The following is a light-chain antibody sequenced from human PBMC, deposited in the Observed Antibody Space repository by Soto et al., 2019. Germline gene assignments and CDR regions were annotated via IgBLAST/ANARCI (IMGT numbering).Light chain of an antibody. Sequence: DIQMTQSPSTLSASXGEXXXXNXXASQNVGTWLAWYQQKPGKAPNLLIYKASNLERGVPSRFSGSGSGTEFTLTISSLQPDDLATYYCQQNNRYPWTFGQGTKVDIK. V-gene: IGKV1-5*03. J-gene: IGKJ1*01. CDR3: QQNNRYPWT. CDR1: QNVGTW. CDR2: KAS.